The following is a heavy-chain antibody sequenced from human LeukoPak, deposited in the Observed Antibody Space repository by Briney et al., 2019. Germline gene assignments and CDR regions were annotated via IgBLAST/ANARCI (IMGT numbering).Heavy chain of an antibody. Sequence: PGGSLRLSCAVSGFTFSSYAMSGIRQAPGQGLEWVSGISGSGGSTYYEDSVKGRFTIARDNSKNLLDAQMTGLRADDRAVHYPAKTFYGDYGDYWGQGTLVTVSS. CDR3: AKTFYGDYGDY. V-gene: IGHV3-23*01. J-gene: IGHJ4*02. CDR1: GFTFSSYA. CDR2: ISGSGGST. D-gene: IGHD4-17*01.